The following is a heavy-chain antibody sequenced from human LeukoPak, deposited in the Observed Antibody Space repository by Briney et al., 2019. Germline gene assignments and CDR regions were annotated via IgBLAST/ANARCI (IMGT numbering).Heavy chain of an antibody. Sequence: GGSLRLSCAASGFTFSTYGMNWVRQAPGKGLEWVANVNKDGYQKQYADSLRGRFTISKDNSKNSMYLQLSSLRAEDTGVYYCVRNRGWYALDMWGQGTMVTVSS. V-gene: IGHV3-7*01. J-gene: IGHJ3*02. CDR1: GFTFSTYG. CDR2: VNKDGYQK. CDR3: VRNRGWYALDM. D-gene: IGHD6-19*01.